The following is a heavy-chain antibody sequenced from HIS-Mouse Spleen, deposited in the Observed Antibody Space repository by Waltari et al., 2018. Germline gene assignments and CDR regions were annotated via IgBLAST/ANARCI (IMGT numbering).Heavy chain of an antibody. D-gene: IGHD4-4*01. CDR1: GFTFSNAW. J-gene: IGHJ4*02. Sequence: EVQLVESGGGLVKPGGSLRLSCAASGFTFSNAWMSWVRQAPGKGMEWVGRIKGKTDGGTTDYAAPVKGRFTISRDDSKNTLYLQMNSLKTEDTAVYYCTTEVAVTTSDYWGQGTLVTVSS. V-gene: IGHV3-15*01. CDR2: IKGKTDGGTT. CDR3: TTEVAVTTSDY.